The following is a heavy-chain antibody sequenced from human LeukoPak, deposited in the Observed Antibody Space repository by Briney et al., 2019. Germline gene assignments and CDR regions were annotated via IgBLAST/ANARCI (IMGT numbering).Heavy chain of an antibody. V-gene: IGHV1-69*13. D-gene: IGHD3-9*01. CDR2: IIPIFGTA. Sequence: SVKVSRKASGGTFSSYAISWVRQAPGQGLEWMGGIIPIFGTANYAQKFQGRVTITADESTSTAYMELSSLRSEDTAVYYCARHYDILTGYGFLAFDIWGQGTMVTVSS. J-gene: IGHJ3*02. CDR3: ARHYDILTGYGFLAFDI. CDR1: GGTFSSYA.